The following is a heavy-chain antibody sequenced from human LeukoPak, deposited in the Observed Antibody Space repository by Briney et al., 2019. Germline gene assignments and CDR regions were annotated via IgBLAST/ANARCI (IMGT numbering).Heavy chain of an antibody. Sequence: PGRSLRLSCAASGFTFSSHGTHWVRQAPGKGLEWVAVISYDGSNKYYADSVKRRFTISRDNSKNTLYLQMNSLRAEDTAVYYCAKDSNRYGDYVMVPPDYWGQGTLVTVSS. V-gene: IGHV3-30*18. J-gene: IGHJ4*02. D-gene: IGHD4-17*01. CDR3: AKDSNRYGDYVMVPPDY. CDR1: GFTFSSHG. CDR2: ISYDGSNK.